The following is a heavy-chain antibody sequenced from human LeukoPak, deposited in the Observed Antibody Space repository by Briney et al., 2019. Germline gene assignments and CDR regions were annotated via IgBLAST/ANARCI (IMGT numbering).Heavy chain of an antibody. CDR2: IYSGGST. V-gene: IGHV3-53*01. Sequence: PGGSLRLSCAASGFTVSSNYMSWVRQAPGKGLEWVAVIYSGGSTYYADSVKGRFTISRDNSKNTLYLQMNSLRVEDTALYYCAKQCSAELTGDFDYWGQGTLVTVSS. J-gene: IGHJ4*02. D-gene: IGHD2-15*01. CDR3: AKQCSAELTGDFDY. CDR1: GFTVSSNY.